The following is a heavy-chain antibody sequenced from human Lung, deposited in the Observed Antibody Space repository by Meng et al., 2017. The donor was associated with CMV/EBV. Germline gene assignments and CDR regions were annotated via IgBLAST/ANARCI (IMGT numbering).Heavy chain of an antibody. CDR1: ISSSSYD. D-gene: IGHD3-22*01. V-gene: IGHV4-39*07. CDR2: IYYSGGT. Sequence: ISSSSYDWGWIRQPPEKGLEWIGSIYYSGGTYYSPSLKSRVTISVDTSKNQFSLKLSSVTAADTAVYYCARSMDYYDSSGYLYYFDYWGQGTLVTVSS. J-gene: IGHJ4*02. CDR3: ARSMDYYDSSGYLYYFDY.